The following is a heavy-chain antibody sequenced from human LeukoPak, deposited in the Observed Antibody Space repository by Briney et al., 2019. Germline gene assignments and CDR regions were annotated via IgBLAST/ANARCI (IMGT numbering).Heavy chain of an antibody. J-gene: IGHJ4*02. V-gene: IGHV4-39*01. CDR2: IYYSGST. D-gene: IGHD6-19*01. Sequence: SETLSLTCTVSGGSVSSTSHYWGWIRQPPGKGLEWIGSIYYSGSTYYNPSLKSRVTISVDTSKNQFSLKLSSVTAADTAVYYCARPERDSSGFDYWGQGTLVTVSS. CDR3: ARPERDSSGFDY. CDR1: GGSVSSTSHY.